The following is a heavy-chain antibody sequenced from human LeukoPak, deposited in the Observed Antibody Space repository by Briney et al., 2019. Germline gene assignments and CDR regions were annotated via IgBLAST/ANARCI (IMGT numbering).Heavy chain of an antibody. Sequence: PSETLSLTCSVSGGSFSTYFWSWIRQPPGKGLEWIGYIYYTGSTNYNPSLKSRVTISVDTSKNQFSLKLSSVTAADTAVYYCARDARSGWYFYAYWGQGTLVTVSS. CDR1: GGSFSTYF. CDR2: IYYTGST. D-gene: IGHD6-19*01. V-gene: IGHV4-59*01. CDR3: ARDARSGWYFYAY. J-gene: IGHJ4*02.